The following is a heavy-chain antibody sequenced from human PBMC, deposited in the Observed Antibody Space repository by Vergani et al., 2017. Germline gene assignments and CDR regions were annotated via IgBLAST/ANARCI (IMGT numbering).Heavy chain of an antibody. J-gene: IGHJ6*03. V-gene: IGHV1-69*01. CDR2: FIPIFGTA. CDR1: GGTFSSYA. D-gene: IGHD2-2*02. Sequence: QVQLVQSGAEVKKPGSSVKVSCKASGGTFSSYAISWVRQAPGQGLEWMGGFIPIFGTANYAQKFQGRVTITADESTSTAYMELSSLRSEDTAVYYCARAGRCSSTXCYKVVDYYYYIDVWGKGTTVTVSS. CDR3: ARAGRCSSTXCYKVVDYYYYIDV.